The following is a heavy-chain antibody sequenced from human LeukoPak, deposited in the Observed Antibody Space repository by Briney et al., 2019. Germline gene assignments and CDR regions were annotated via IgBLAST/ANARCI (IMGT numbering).Heavy chain of an antibody. D-gene: IGHD5-18*01. CDR1: GGTFSSYA. CDR2: TIPIFGTA. V-gene: IGHV1-69*13. CDR3: AAPLDTAMVTSGPAFDY. J-gene: IGHJ4*02. Sequence: GASVKVSCKASGGTFSSYAISWVRQAPGQGLEWMGGTIPIFGTANYAQKFQGRVTITADESTSTAYMELSSLRSEDTAVYYCAAPLDTAMVTSGPAFDYWGQGTLVTVSS.